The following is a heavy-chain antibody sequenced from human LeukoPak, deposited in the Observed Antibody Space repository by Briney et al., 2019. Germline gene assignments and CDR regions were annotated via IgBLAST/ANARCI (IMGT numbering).Heavy chain of an antibody. D-gene: IGHD6-19*01. V-gene: IGHV3-23*01. CDR1: GFTLSSYA. CDR2: ISGSGGST. Sequence: GGSLRLSCAASGFTLSSYAMSWVRQAPGKGLEWVSAISGSGGSTYYADSVKGRFTISRDNSKNTLYLQMNSLRAEDTAVYYCAKAAQYSSGWYRDYYYYGMDVWGQGTTVTVSS. J-gene: IGHJ6*02. CDR3: AKAAQYSSGWYRDYYYYGMDV.